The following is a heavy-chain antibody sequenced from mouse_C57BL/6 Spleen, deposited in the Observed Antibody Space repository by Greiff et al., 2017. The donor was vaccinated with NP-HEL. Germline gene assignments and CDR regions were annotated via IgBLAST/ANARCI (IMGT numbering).Heavy chain of an antibody. CDR1: GYAFSSYW. V-gene: IGHV1-80*01. J-gene: IGHJ4*01. CDR3: AREAYYSNPMDY. Sequence: QVQLQQSGAELVKPGASVKISCKASGYAFSSYWMNWVKQRPGKGLEWIGQIYPGDGDTNYNGKFKGKATLTADKSSSTAYMQLSSLTSEDSAVYFCAREAYYSNPMDYWGQGTSVTVSS. D-gene: IGHD2-5*01. CDR2: IYPGDGDT.